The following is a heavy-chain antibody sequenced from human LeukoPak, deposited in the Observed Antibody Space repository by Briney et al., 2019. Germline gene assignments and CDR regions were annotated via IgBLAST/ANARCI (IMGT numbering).Heavy chain of an antibody. J-gene: IGHJ4*02. V-gene: IGHV1-2*06. D-gene: IGHD5-12*01. CDR2: INPNSGVT. Sequence: GESLKISCKASGYTLSDYYINWVRRAPGQGLEWMGRINPNSGVTHSAQTFQGRVTLTRVTSINTAYLELSSLRPDDTAVYFCARGYSTSYFDFWGQGSLVTVSS. CDR3: ARGYSTSYFDF. CDR1: GYTLSDYY.